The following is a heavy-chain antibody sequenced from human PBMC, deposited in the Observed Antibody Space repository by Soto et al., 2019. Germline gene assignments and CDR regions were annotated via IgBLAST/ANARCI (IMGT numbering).Heavy chain of an antibody. CDR2: IRSKTDGGTT. CDR3: KWDLEASDP. D-gene: IGHD1-26*01. CDR1: GFTFSNAW. J-gene: IGHJ5*02. V-gene: IGHV3-15*01. Sequence: GGSLRLSCAASGFTFSNAWMSWVRQAPGKGLEWVGRIRSKTDGGTTDYAAPVKGRFTISRDDSKDTLYLQMNSLKTEDTAVYYCKWDLEASDPWGQGXLVTIYS.